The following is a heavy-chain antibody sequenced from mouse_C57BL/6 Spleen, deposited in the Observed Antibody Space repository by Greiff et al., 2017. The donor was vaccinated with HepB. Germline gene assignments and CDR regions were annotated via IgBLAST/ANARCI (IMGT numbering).Heavy chain of an antibody. J-gene: IGHJ1*03. V-gene: IGHV1-61*01. CDR2: IYPSDSET. Sequence: QVQLQQPGAELVRPGSSVKLSCKASGYTFTSYWMDWVKQRPGQGLEWIGNIYPSDSETHYNQKFKDKATLTVDKSSSTAYMQLSSLTSEDSAVYNCARHYGSTYWYFDVWGTGTTVTVSS. CDR1: GYTFTSYW. D-gene: IGHD1-1*01. CDR3: ARHYGSTYWYFDV.